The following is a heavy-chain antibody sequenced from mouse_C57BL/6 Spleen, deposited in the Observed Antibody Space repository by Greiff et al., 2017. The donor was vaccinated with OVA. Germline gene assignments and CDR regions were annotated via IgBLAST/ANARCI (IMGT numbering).Heavy chain of an antibody. D-gene: IGHD1-1*01. J-gene: IGHJ1*03. CDR1: GYTFTDYY. CDR3: ARRATVVAPYFDV. V-gene: IGHV1-26*01. Sequence: EVQLQQSGPELVKPGASVKISCKASGYTFTDYYMNWVKQSHGKSLELIGDINPNNGGTSYNQKFKGKATLTVDKSSSTAYMELRSLTSEDSAVYYCARRATVVAPYFDVWGTGTTVTVSS. CDR2: INPNNGGT.